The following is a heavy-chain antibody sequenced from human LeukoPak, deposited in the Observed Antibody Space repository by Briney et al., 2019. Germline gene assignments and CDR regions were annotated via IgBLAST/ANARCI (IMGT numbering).Heavy chain of an antibody. CDR3: ARGRGVGATALDY. Sequence: GGSLRLSCAASGFTFATYWMTWVRQAPGKGLELVANIKEDGSEKYYVDSVKGRFTISRDNAKNSLYLQMNSLRAEDTAVYYCARGRGVGATALDYWGQGTLVTVSS. CDR2: IKEDGSEK. V-gene: IGHV3-7*04. D-gene: IGHD1-26*01. CDR1: GFTFATYW. J-gene: IGHJ4*02.